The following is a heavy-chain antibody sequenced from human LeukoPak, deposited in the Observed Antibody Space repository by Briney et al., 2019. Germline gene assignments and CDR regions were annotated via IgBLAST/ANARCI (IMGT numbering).Heavy chain of an antibody. CDR2: IYTSGST. D-gene: IGHD5-18*01. Sequence: SQTLSLTCTVSGGYISSYYWSFLRQPAAHGLDLIGRIYTSGSTNYNPSLKSRVTMSVDTSKNQFSLKLSSVTAADTAVYYCARVGTAPYYYYGMDVWGQGTTVTVSS. CDR3: ARVGTAPYYYYGMDV. V-gene: IGHV4-4*07. J-gene: IGHJ6*02. CDR1: GGYISSYY.